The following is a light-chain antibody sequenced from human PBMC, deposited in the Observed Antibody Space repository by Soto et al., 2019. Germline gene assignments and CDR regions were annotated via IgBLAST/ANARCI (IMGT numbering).Light chain of an antibody. CDR3: MQALLTPST. Sequence: DIVMTQSPLSLPVTPGEPASISCRSSQSLLHSNGYNYLDWYLQKPGQSPRLLIYLGSNRASGVPDRFRGSGSGTDFTLKISRVEAEDVGVYYCMQALLTPSTFGQGTRLEIK. J-gene: IGKJ5*01. CDR2: LGS. CDR1: QSLLHSNGYNY. V-gene: IGKV2-28*01.